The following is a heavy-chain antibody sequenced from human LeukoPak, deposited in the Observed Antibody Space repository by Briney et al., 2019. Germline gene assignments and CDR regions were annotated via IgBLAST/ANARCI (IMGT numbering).Heavy chain of an antibody. J-gene: IGHJ6*03. CDR2: ISAYNGNS. V-gene: IGHV1-18*01. D-gene: IGHD3-10*01. Sequence: ASVKVSCKASGYTFTSYGITWVRQAPGQGLEWIGWISAYNGNSKYAQRLQDRVSMTTDTSTSTAYMELRSLRSDDAAVYYCVRAFPLGFITAYYNYMDVWGKGTTVTVSS. CDR1: GYTFTSYG. CDR3: VRAFPLGFITAYYNYMDV.